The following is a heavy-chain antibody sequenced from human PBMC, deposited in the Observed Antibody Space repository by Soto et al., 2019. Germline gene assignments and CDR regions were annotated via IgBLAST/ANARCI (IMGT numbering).Heavy chain of an antibody. Sequence: SETLSLTCTVSGGSISSSSYYWGWIRQPPGKGLEWIGSIYYSGSTYYNPSLKSRVTISVDTSKNQFSLKLSSVTAADTAVYYCARGDYDFWSGYGNEYYFDYWGQGTLVTVSS. CDR2: IYYSGST. CDR3: ARGDYDFWSGYGNEYYFDY. CDR1: GGSISSSSYY. J-gene: IGHJ4*02. D-gene: IGHD3-3*01. V-gene: IGHV4-39*01.